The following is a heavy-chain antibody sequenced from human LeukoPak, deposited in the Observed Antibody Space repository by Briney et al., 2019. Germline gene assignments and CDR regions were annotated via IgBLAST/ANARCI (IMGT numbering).Heavy chain of an antibody. CDR2: ISYDGSNK. D-gene: IGHD2-2*01. CDR3: ARDESTSHQARFYYDAFDI. J-gene: IGHJ3*02. CDR1: GFTFSSYG. Sequence: GRSLRLSCAASGFTFSSYGMHWVRQAPGKGLEWVAVISYDGSNKYYADSVKGRFTISRDNSKNTLYLQMNSLRAEDTAVYYCARDESTSHQARFYYDAFDIWGQGTMVTVSS. V-gene: IGHV3-30*03.